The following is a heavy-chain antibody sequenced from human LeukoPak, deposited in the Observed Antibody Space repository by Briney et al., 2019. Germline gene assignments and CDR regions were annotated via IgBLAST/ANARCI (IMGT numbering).Heavy chain of an antibody. J-gene: IGHJ4*02. CDR2: ISAYNGNT. V-gene: IGHV1-18*01. CDR1: GYTFTSYG. CDR3: ATAYNDFWSGYYSMDY. D-gene: IGHD3-3*01. Sequence: ASVKVSCKASGYTFTSYGISWVRQAPGQGLEWMVWISAYNGNTNYAQKLQGRVTMTTDTSTSTAYMELRSLRSDDTAVYYCATAYNDFWSGYYSMDYWGQGTLVTVSS.